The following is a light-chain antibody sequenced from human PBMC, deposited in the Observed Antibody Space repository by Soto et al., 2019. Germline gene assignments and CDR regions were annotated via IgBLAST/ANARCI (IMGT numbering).Light chain of an antibody. CDR1: YDISSS. CDR2: DSS. Sequence: DIQLTQSPSFLSASVEDRVTISCRASYDISSSLAWYQQEPGKPPKLLTYDSSTLQTGVPSRFTGSGSGRKFTLTISGLQFGDFATYFCQQLSHYPYTFGQGTKVDIK. V-gene: IGKV1-9*01. J-gene: IGKJ2*01. CDR3: QQLSHYPYT.